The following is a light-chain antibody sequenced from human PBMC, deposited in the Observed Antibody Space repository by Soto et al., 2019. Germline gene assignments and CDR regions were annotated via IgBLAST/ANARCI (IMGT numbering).Light chain of an antibody. CDR3: MQALQTPWT. Sequence: DILMTLSPLTLPVTPGDPASISCRFSQSLLHSNGYNYLDWYLQKPGQSPQIXIYLGSNRASGVPARFSGSGSGTDFTLKISRVEAEDVGVYYCMQALQTPWTFGQGTKVDIK. CDR2: LGS. J-gene: IGKJ1*01. V-gene: IGKV2-28*01. CDR1: QSLLHSNGYNY.